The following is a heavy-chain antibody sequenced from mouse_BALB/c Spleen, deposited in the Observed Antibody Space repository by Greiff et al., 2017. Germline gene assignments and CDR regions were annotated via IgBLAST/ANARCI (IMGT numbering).Heavy chain of an antibody. V-gene: IGHV1-77*01. CDR2: IYPGSGST. Sequence: QVQLKQSGPELVKPGASVKMSCKASGYTFTDYVISWVKQRTGQGLEWIGEIYPGSGSTYYNEKFKGKATLTADKSSNTAYMQLSSLTSEDSAVYFCARGGSRGFAYGGQGTLVTVSA. CDR1: GYTFTDYV. J-gene: IGHJ3*01. CDR3: ARGGSRGFAY.